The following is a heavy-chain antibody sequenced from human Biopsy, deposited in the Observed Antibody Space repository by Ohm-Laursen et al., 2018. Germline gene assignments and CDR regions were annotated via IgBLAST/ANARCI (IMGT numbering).Heavy chain of an antibody. J-gene: IGHJ5*02. Sequence: LSLTCAASGFAFSYYGLHWVRQAPGKGLQWVAVMWSDGINKNYADSVKGRFTVSRDNSNNVLYLQMSSLKDEDSAVYYCARDDDTTGHYMILNHWGQGTLVTVSS. CDR2: MWSDGINK. V-gene: IGHV3-33*01. CDR1: GFAFSYYG. D-gene: IGHD3-9*01. CDR3: ARDDDTTGHYMILNH.